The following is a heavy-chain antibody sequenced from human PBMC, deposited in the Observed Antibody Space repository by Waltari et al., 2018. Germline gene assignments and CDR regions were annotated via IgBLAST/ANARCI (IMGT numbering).Heavy chain of an antibody. CDR3: ARFVLLLSLRYFDWPERAPFDY. J-gene: IGHJ4*02. CDR1: GGSFSGYY. D-gene: IGHD3-9*01. CDR2: INHSGST. V-gene: IGHV4-34*01. Sequence: QVQLQQWGAGLLKPSETLSLTCAVYGGSFSGYYWSWIRQPPGKGLEWIGEINHSGSTNYNPSLKSRVTISVDTSKNQFSLKLSSVTAADTAVYYCARFVLLLSLRYFDWPERAPFDYWGQGTLVTVSS.